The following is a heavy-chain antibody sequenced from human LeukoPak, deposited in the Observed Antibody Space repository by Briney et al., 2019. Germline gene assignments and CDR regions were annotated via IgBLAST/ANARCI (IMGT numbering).Heavy chain of an antibody. CDR1: GFTFSSYA. CDR3: AMLLGYSSGWYLIDNDY. CDR2: ISYDGSNK. J-gene: IGHJ4*02. D-gene: IGHD6-19*01. V-gene: IGHV3-30-3*01. Sequence: PGGPLRLSCAASGFTFSSYAMHWVRQAPGKGLEWVAVISYDGSNKYYADSVKGRFTLSRDNSKNTLYLQMNSLRAEDTAVYYCAMLLGYSSGWYLIDNDYWGQGTLVTVSS.